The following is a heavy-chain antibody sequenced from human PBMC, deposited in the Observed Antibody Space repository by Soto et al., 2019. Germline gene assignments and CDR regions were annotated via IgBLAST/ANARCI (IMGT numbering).Heavy chain of an antibody. CDR2: ISSSSSTI. Sequence: HPGGSLRLSCAASGFTFSSYSMNWVRQAPGKGLEWVSYISSSSSTIYYVDSVKGRFTISRDNAKNSLYLQMNSLRDEDTAVYYCARVGTAFGWNYVSLDYWGQGTLVTVSS. CDR3: ARVGTAFGWNYVSLDY. D-gene: IGHD1-7*01. CDR1: GFTFSSYS. J-gene: IGHJ4*02. V-gene: IGHV3-48*02.